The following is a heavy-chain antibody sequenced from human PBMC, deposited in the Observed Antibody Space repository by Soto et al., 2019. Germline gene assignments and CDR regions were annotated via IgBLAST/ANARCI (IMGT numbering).Heavy chain of an antibody. Sequence: EVQLLESGGGLVQPGGSLRLSCAASGFTFSSYSITWVRQAPGKGLEWVSTIRASGDSTYYADSLKGRFTISRDNSMNTLFLHMSSLRAEDTAIYYCAKGGYTSPFDYWGLGTLVTVSS. CDR2: IRASGDST. V-gene: IGHV3-23*01. D-gene: IGHD5-12*01. CDR1: GFTFSSYS. CDR3: AKGGYTSPFDY. J-gene: IGHJ4*02.